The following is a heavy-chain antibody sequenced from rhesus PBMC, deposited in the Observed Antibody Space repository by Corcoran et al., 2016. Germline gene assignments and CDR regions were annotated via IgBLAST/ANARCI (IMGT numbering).Heavy chain of an antibody. CDR3: ARFEYGSWSGGYYFDY. CDR2: INGNRCST. Sequence: QVQLQESGPGLVKPSETLSLTCAVSGGSFSSYWWSWIRQPPGKGLEWIGEINGNRCSTTYNPSPTSRVAISKDASKNQFYLKLSSVTAADTAVYSFARFEYGSWSGGYYFDYWGRGVLVTVSS. J-gene: IGHJ4*01. D-gene: IGHD6-13*01. CDR1: GGSFSSYW. V-gene: IGHV4-80*01.